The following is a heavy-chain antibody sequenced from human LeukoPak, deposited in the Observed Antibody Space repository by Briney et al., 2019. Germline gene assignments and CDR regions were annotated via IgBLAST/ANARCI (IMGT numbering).Heavy chain of an antibody. Sequence: PSETLSLTCAVYGGSFSAYYWSWIRQPPGKGLEWIGEINRSGSTNYNPSLKSRVTISVDTSKNQFSLKLSSVTAADTAVYYCARDPAKLTTVTGYFDLWGRGTLVTVSS. D-gene: IGHD4-17*01. CDR2: INRSGST. V-gene: IGHV4-34*01. CDR1: GGSFSAYY. J-gene: IGHJ2*01. CDR3: ARDPAKLTTVTGYFDL.